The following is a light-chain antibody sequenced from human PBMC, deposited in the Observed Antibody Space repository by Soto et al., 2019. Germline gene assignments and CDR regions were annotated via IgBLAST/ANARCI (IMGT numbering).Light chain of an antibody. CDR2: DVS. V-gene: IGLV2-18*01. CDR1: IDDVTAYYR. Sequence: QSALTQPPSVSGSPGQSVTISCSGTIDDVTAYYRVSWYQQTPGTAPKLMIYDVSNRPSGVPDRFSGSRSGNTASLTISGLQAEDEGDYYCSVYIRTSTYVFGTGTKVTVL. CDR3: SVYIRTSTYV. J-gene: IGLJ1*01.